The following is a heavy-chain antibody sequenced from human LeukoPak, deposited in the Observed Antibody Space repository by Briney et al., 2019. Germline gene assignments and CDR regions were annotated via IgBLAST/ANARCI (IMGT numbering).Heavy chain of an antibody. CDR2: IRYDGSNK. Sequence: GGSLRLSCAASGFTFSSYGMHWVRQAPGKGLEWVAFIRYDGSNKYYADSVKGRFTISRDNSKNTLYLQMNSLRAEDTAAYYCAKVGQTYYDLWSGYYPDYWGRGTLVTVSS. D-gene: IGHD3-3*01. V-gene: IGHV3-30*02. CDR3: AKVGQTYYDLWSGYYPDY. J-gene: IGHJ4*02. CDR1: GFTFSSYG.